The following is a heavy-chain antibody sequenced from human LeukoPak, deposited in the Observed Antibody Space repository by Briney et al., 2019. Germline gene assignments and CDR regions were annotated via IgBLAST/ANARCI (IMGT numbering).Heavy chain of an antibody. Sequence: PGGSLRLSCTASGFPFSTYWMFWVRQAPGKGLVWVSQINPEGASTTYGDPAKGRFTASRDNAKNALHLQMNSLRVDDTAVYYCARGTAITAGIDFWGQGTLVTVSS. D-gene: IGHD6-19*01. CDR3: ARGTAITAGIDF. J-gene: IGHJ4*02. CDR2: INPEGAST. CDR1: GFPFSTYW. V-gene: IGHV3-74*01.